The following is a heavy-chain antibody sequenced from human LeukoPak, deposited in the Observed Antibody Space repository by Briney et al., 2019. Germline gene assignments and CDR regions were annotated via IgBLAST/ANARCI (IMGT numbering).Heavy chain of an antibody. CDR3: ARVYYSSSYDYWYFDL. CDR1: GGSISRYY. CDR2: KDYSGST. D-gene: IGHD6-13*01. Sequence: SETLSLTCTVSGGSISRYYWSWIRQPPGKGLEWIGYKDYSGSTNYNRSLKSRVTISVDTSKNQFSLKPSSVTAADTAVYYCARVYYSSSYDYWYFDLWGRGTLVTVSS. V-gene: IGHV4-59*01. J-gene: IGHJ2*01.